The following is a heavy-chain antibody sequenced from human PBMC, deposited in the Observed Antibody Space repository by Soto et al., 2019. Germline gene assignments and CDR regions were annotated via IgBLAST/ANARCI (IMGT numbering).Heavy chain of an antibody. J-gene: IGHJ4*02. Sequence: QVQLQESGPGLVKPSETLSLTCSVSGGSISSYYWGWIRQPPGKGLEWIGNIFNSGSTNYNPSLESRVTISVDTSKNQFSLKVRSVTAADTAIYFCARHCPIGNNWNYFDYWGRGTLVTVSS. CDR2: IFNSGST. D-gene: IGHD1-1*01. V-gene: IGHV4-59*08. CDR1: GGSISSYY. CDR3: ARHCPIGNNWNYFDY.